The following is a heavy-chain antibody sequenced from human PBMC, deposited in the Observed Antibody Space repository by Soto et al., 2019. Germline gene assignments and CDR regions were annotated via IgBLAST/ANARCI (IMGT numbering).Heavy chain of an antibody. Sequence: GGSLRLSCEASGFTFSIYSMAWVRQAPGKGLEWVASISSTSSYIYYADAMKGRFTISRDNAKNSLYLQMNSLRAEDTAVYFCARTPGRDGYNHFEYWGYGTLVTVSS. J-gene: IGHJ4*01. CDR3: ARTPGRDGYNHFEY. CDR2: ISSTSSYI. D-gene: IGHD1-1*01. CDR1: GFTFSIYS. V-gene: IGHV3-21*01.